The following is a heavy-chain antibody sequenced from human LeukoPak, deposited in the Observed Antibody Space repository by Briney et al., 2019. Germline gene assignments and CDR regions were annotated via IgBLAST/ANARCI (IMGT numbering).Heavy chain of an antibody. D-gene: IGHD3-22*01. CDR3: ARGKYSSGYYSVPYYYYGMDV. Sequence: GASVKVSCKASGYTFTSYGISWVRQATGQGLEWMGWMNPNSGNTGYAQKFQGRVTMTRNTSISTAYMELSSLRSEDTAVYYCARGKYSSGYYSVPYYYYGMDVWGQGTTVTVSS. CDR2: MNPNSGNT. V-gene: IGHV1-8*02. J-gene: IGHJ6*02. CDR1: GYTFTSYG.